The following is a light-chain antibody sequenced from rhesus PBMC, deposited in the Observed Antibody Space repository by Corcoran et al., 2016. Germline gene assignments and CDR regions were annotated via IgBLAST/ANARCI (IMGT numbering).Light chain of an antibody. V-gene: IGKV1-28*02. Sequence: DIQMTQSPSSLSASVGDTVTITCRASQGISSYLNWFQQKPGKAPKLLIYPATTLPSGVPSRYSGSGSGTDFTLTISSLQPEDFATYYCQQYKSYPYSFGQGTKVEIK. CDR3: QQYKSYPYS. J-gene: IGKJ2*01. CDR2: PAT. CDR1: QGISSY.